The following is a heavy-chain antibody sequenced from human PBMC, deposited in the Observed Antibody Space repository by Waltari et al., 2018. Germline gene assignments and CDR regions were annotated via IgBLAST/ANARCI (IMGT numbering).Heavy chain of an antibody. CDR1: GFTFSSYR. Sequence: EVQLVASGGGLVQPGGSLRLSCAASGFTFSSYRMSCVRQAPGKGLEWVANIKQDGSEKYYVDSVKGRFTISRDNAKNSLYLQMNSLRAEDTAVYYCARAVMEYSSSWYDYWGQGTLVTVSS. J-gene: IGHJ4*02. CDR2: IKQDGSEK. CDR3: ARAVMEYSSSWYDY. V-gene: IGHV3-7*04. D-gene: IGHD6-13*01.